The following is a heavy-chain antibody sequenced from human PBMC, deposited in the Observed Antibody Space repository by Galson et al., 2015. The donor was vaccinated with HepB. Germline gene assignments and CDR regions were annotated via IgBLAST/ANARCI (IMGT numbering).Heavy chain of an antibody. Sequence: SYYWSWIRQPPGKGLEWIGEINHSGSTNYNLSLKSRVTISVDTSKNRFSLKLSSVTAADTAVYYCARAVYYDFWNGFGPWGQGTLVIVSS. V-gene: IGHV4-34*01. D-gene: IGHD3-3*01. CDR2: INHSGST. CDR1: SYY. CDR3: ARAVYYDFWNGFGP. J-gene: IGHJ5*02.